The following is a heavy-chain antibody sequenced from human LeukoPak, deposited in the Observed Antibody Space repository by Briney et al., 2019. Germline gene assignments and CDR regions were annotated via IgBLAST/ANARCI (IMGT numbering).Heavy chain of an antibody. J-gene: IGHJ6*02. V-gene: IGHV3-23*01. CDR2: ISGSGGNT. CDR3: AKDYITPPYYYGMDV. Sequence: PGGSLRLSCAASGFTFSSYAMSWVRQAPGKGLEWVSAISGSGGNTYYADSVKGRFTISRDNSKNTLYLQMNSLRAEDTAVYYCAKDYITPPYYYGMDVWGQGTTVTVSS. CDR1: GFTFSSYA.